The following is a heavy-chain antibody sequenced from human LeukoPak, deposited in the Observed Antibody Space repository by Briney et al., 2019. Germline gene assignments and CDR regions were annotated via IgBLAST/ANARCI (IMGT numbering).Heavy chain of an antibody. CDR3: ASGREYCSGGSCYSSDDAFDI. CDR2: INPNSGGT. CDR1: GYXFTGYY. D-gene: IGHD2-15*01. V-gene: IGHV1-2*02. Sequence: ASVKVSCKASGYXFTGYYMHWVRQAPGQGLEWMGWINPNSGGTNYAQKFQGRVTMTRDTSISTAYMELSRLRSDDTAVYYCASGREYCSGGSCYSSDDAFDIWGQGTMVTVSS. J-gene: IGHJ3*02.